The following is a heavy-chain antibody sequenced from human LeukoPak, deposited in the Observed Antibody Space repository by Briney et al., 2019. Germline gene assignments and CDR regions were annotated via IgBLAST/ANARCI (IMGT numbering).Heavy chain of an antibody. Sequence: GASVTVSCKASGYTFTGYYMHWVRQAPGQGLEWMGWINPNSGGTNYAQKFQGRVTMTRDTSISTAYMELSRLRSDDTAVYYCARFLEWTVTRDYWGQGTLVTVSS. CDR3: ARFLEWTVTRDY. V-gene: IGHV1-2*02. CDR1: GYTFTGYY. CDR2: INPNSGGT. J-gene: IGHJ4*02. D-gene: IGHD4-17*01.